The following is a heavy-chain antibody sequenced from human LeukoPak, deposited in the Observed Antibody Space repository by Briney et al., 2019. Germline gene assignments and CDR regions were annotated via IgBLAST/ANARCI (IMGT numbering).Heavy chain of an antibody. CDR1: GFTFNSYG. CDR3: AADRRNYGRYGMDV. D-gene: IGHD4-11*01. J-gene: IGHJ6*01. V-gene: IGHV3-30*03. CDR2: ISYDGSNK. Sequence: RGRSVTLSCAASGFTFNSYGMHWPRQAPGKGLEWVAVISYDGSNKYYADSVKGRFTISRDNSKNTLYLQMNSLRAEDTAVYYCAADRRNYGRYGMDVGGQGTTVPVSS.